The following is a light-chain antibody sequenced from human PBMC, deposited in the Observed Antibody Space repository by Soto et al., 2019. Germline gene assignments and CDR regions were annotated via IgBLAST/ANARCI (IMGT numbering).Light chain of an antibody. J-gene: IGLJ1*01. V-gene: IGLV2-8*01. CDR1: SSDVGGYNY. Sequence: QSVLTQPPSASGSPGQSVTISCTGTSSDVGGYNYVSWYQQHPGKAPKLMIYEVSKRPSGVPDRFSGSKSGNTASLTVSGLQAEDEADYYFSSYAGSNNLVVFGTGTKVTVL. CDR3: SSYAGSNNLVV. CDR2: EVS.